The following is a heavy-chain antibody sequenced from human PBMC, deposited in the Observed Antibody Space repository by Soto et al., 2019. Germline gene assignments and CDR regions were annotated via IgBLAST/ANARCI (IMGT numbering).Heavy chain of an antibody. V-gene: IGHV3-30*04. Sequence: GGSLRLSCAASGFAFGSHAMHWARQTPGKGLEWLAGITYDGRSQYYVDSVRGRFTISRDNSENSLFLQMNGLTAEDTAAYYCVAEVGSRSFDSWGQGTLVTVSS. D-gene: IGHD1-26*01. CDR2: ITYDGRSQ. CDR3: VAEVGSRSFDS. CDR1: GFAFGSHA. J-gene: IGHJ4*02.